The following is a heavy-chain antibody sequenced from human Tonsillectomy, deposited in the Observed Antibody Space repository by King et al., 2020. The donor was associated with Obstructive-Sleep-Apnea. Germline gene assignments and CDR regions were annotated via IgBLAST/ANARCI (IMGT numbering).Heavy chain of an antibody. CDR1: GGSISSGDYY. Sequence: VQLQESGPGLVKPSQTLSLTCTVSGGSISSGDYYWTWIRQPPGKGLEWIGYIYYSGSTYYNPSLKSRVTISVDTSKNQFSLKLSSVTAADTAVYYCARDPTKFYGSPSNSFDPWGQGTLVTVSS. CDR3: ARDPTKFYGSPSNSFDP. J-gene: IGHJ5*02. CDR2: IYYSGST. V-gene: IGHV4-30-4*01. D-gene: IGHD3-10*01.